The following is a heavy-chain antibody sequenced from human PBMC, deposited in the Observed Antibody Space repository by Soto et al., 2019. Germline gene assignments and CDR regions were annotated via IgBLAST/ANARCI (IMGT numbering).Heavy chain of an antibody. CDR1: GGSISSYY. J-gene: IGHJ6*02. CDR3: ARYCGGDCVDYYYYGMDV. CDR2: IYYSGST. Sequence: SETLSLTCTVSGGSISSYYWSWIRQPPGKGLEWIGYIYYSGSTNYNPSLKSRVTISVDTSKNQFSLKLSSVTAADTAVYYCARYCGGDCVDYYYYGMDVWGQGTTVTVSS. V-gene: IGHV4-59*01. D-gene: IGHD2-21*02.